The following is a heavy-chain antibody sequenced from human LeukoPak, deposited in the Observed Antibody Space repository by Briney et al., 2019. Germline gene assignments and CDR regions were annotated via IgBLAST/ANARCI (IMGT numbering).Heavy chain of an antibody. CDR1: GYTFTSYY. D-gene: IGHD5-12*01. CDR3: ARDRDSGSYFDY. CDR2: INPSGGGT. Sequence: ASVKVSCKASGYTFTSYYIHGVRQAPGQGLEWMGIINPSGGGTSYAQNFQGKVTVTRDTSTSTVYMELSSLRSEDTAVYYCARDRDSGSYFDYWGQGALVTVSS. V-gene: IGHV1-46*01. J-gene: IGHJ4*02.